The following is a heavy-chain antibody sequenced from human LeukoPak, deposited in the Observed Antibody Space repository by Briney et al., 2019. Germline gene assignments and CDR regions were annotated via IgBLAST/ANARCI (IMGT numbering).Heavy chain of an antibody. D-gene: IGHD3-22*01. V-gene: IGHV1-2*02. CDR1: GYTFTGYY. CDR2: INPNSGGT. Sequence: GASVKVSCKASGYTFTGYYMHWVRQAPGQGLEWMGWINPNSGGTNYAQKFQGRVTMTRDTSISTAYMELSRLRSDDTAVYYCARDYYDSSGANDYWGQGTLVTVSS. J-gene: IGHJ4*02. CDR3: ARDYYDSSGANDY.